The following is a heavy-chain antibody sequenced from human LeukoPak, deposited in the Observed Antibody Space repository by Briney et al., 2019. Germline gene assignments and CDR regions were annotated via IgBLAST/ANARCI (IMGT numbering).Heavy chain of an antibody. CDR2: IKSKTDGGTT. J-gene: IGHJ4*02. V-gene: IGHV3-15*01. CDR1: GFTFSNAW. D-gene: IGHD5-18*01. Sequence: PGGSLRLSCAASGFTFSNAWMSWVRQAPGKGLEWVGRIKSKTDGGTTDYAAPVKGRFTISRDDSKNTLYLQMNSLKTEDTAVYYCTTDEEGYSYGTDYWGQGTLVTVSS. CDR3: TTDEEGYSYGTDY.